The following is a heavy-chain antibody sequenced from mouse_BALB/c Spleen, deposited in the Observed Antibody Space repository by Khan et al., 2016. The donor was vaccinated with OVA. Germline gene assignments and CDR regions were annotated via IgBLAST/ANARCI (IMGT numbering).Heavy chain of an antibody. V-gene: IGHV1S41*01. CDR1: GYTFTSYW. J-gene: IGHJ4*01. D-gene: IGHD1-1*01. CDR2: ISPGSGSD. Sequence: DLVKPGASVRLSCKASGYTFTSYWVYWIKQRPGQGLEWIGQISPGSGSDYYNEMFKGRATLTVDTSSTTAYIHLSSLSSADSAVYFSAIAKYYRRSLYAMDSCGQGTSVTVSS. CDR3: AIAKYYRRSLYAMDS.